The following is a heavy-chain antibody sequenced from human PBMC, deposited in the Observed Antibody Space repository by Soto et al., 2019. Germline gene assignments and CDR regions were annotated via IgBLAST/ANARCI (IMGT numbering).Heavy chain of an antibody. CDR1: GFTFSSYS. J-gene: IGHJ3*02. CDR3: ARVSRLKYYYGSGGDAFDI. CDR2: ISSSSSTI. V-gene: IGHV3-48*02. Sequence: GGSLRLSCAASGFTFSSYSMNWVRQAPGKGLEWVSYISSSSSTIYYADSVKGRFTISRDNAKNSLYLQMNSLRDEDTAVYYCARVSRLKYYYGSGGDAFDIWGQGTMVTVSS. D-gene: IGHD3-10*01.